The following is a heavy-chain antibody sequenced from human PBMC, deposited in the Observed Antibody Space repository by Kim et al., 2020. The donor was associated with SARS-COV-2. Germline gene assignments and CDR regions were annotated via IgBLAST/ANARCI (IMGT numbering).Heavy chain of an antibody. CDR1: GGTFSSYA. CDR2: IIPIFGTA. J-gene: IGHJ5*02. Sequence: SVKVSCKASGGTFSSYAISWVRKAPGQGLEWMGGIIPIFGTANYAQKFQGRVTIIADESTNTAYMELSSLRSEDTAVYYCARDCCSDGSYSTWFDPWGQRTLVTVSS. D-gene: IGHD2-15*01. CDR3: ARDCCSDGSYSTWFDP. V-gene: IGHV1-69*13.